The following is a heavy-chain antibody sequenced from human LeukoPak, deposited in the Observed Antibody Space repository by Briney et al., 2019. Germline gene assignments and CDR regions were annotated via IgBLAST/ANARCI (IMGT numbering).Heavy chain of an antibody. V-gene: IGHV3-23*01. J-gene: IGHJ4*02. Sequence: GGSLRLSCAASGFTFNNYAMSWVRRAPGKGLEWVSAISGSGGSTYYADSVKGRFTISRDNSKNTLYLQMNSLRAEDTAIYYCAKDLEIVVTIIYYWGQGTLVTVSS. CDR1: GFTFNNYA. D-gene: IGHD5-12*01. CDR2: ISGSGGST. CDR3: AKDLEIVVTIIYY.